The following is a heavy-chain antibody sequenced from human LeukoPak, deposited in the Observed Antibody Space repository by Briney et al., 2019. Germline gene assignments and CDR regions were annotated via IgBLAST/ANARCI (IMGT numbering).Heavy chain of an antibody. J-gene: IGHJ5*02. D-gene: IGHD5-24*01. CDR1: GGSFSGYY. V-gene: IGHV4-34*01. CDR2: INHSGST. CDR3: AREMATVYNWFDP. Sequence: SETLSLTCAVYGGSFSGYYWSWIRQPPGKGLEWIGEINHSGSTNYNPSLKSRVTISVDTSKNQFSLKLSSVTAADTAVYYCAREMATVYNWFDPWGQGILVTVSS.